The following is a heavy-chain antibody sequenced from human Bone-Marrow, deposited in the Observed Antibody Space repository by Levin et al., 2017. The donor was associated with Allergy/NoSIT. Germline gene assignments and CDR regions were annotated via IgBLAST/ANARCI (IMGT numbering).Heavy chain of an antibody. CDR2: IWYDGSNK. CDR1: GFTFSSYG. D-gene: IGHD5-18*01. J-gene: IGHJ4*02. CDR3: ARGLRGYSYGYNY. Sequence: GGSLRLSCAASGFTFSSYGMHWVRQAPGKGLEWVAVIWYDGSNKYYADSVKGRFTISRDNSKNTLYLQMNSLRAEDTAVYYCARGLRGYSYGYNYWGQGTLVTVSS. V-gene: IGHV3-33*01.